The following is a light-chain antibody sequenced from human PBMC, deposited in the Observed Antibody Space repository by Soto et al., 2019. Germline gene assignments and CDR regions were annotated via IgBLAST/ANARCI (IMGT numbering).Light chain of an antibody. V-gene: IGKV1-9*01. Sequence: IPLTQSPSSLSASVGDRVTITCRASQGISSYLAWYHQKPGKAPNLLIYAESTLQRGVPSRFSGSGSGTDFTLTISSLQPEDFATYYCQQLYSYQLTFGGGTQGEIK. CDR3: QQLYSYQLT. J-gene: IGKJ4*01. CDR1: QGISSY. CDR2: AES.